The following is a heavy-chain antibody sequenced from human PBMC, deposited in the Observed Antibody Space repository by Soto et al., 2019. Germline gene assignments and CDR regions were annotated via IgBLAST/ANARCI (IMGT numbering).Heavy chain of an antibody. CDR2: IAYDGSNK. CDR3: AKDNCVSTSCYRLYNWFDP. V-gene: IGHV3-30*18. Sequence: QVQLVESGGGVVQPGRSLRLSCVASGFTFSSYGMHWVRQAPGKGLEWVAVIAYDGSNKYYADSVKGRFTISRDNSKNTLYLQMNSLRAEDTAVYYCAKDNCVSTSCYRLYNWFDPWGHGTLVTVSS. J-gene: IGHJ5*02. CDR1: GFTFSSYG. D-gene: IGHD2-2*01.